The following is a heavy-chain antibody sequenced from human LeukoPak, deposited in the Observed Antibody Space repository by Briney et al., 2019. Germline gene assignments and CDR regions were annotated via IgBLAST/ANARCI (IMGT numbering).Heavy chain of an antibody. V-gene: IGHV3-7*03. CDR3: AKHGFGVPEGY. CDR2: IKQGGSEK. J-gene: IGHJ4*02. CDR1: GFTFGTFW. D-gene: IGHD3-10*01. Sequence: GGSLRLSCEASGFTFGTFWMSWVRQAPGKGLEWVANIKQGGSEKNYVDSVKGRFTIARDDAKNSLYLQMNSLRAEDTAVYYCAKHGFGVPEGYWGQGTLVTVSS.